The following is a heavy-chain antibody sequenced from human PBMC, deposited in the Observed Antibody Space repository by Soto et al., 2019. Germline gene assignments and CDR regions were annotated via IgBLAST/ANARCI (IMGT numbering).Heavy chain of an antibody. V-gene: IGHV3-74*01. D-gene: IGHD5-18*01. CDR3: ARGVHTAFDY. CDR2: INTDGDST. J-gene: IGHJ4*02. Sequence: GGSLSLSCAASGFTFSSSWMHWVRQAPGKGLVWVSRINTDGDSTTYADSVKGRFTISRDNAKNTLYLQMNSLRAEDTAVYFCARGVHTAFDYWGQGTLVTVPS. CDR1: GFTFSSSW.